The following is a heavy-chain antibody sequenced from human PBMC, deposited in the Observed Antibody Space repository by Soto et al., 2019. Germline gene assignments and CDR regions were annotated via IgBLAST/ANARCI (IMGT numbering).Heavy chain of an antibody. CDR1: GLPFSSYG. D-gene: IGHD3-9*01. Sequence: PGGSLRLSCAASGLPFSSYGMRWVRLAPGKGLEWVSAISGNGGSTYYADSVKGRFTISRDDSKNTLYLQMDNLRVDDTALYFCAKDRHPDGIWTFDYWGRGTLVTVSS. CDR2: ISGNGGST. V-gene: IGHV3-23*01. J-gene: IGHJ4*02. CDR3: AKDRHPDGIWTFDY.